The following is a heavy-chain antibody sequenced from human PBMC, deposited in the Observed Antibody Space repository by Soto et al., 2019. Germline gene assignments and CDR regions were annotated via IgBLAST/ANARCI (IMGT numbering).Heavy chain of an antibody. D-gene: IGHD3-22*01. V-gene: IGHV3-48*02. Sequence: PGGSLRLSCAASGFTFSSYHMNWVRQAPGKGLEWVSYISSSSSTIYYADSVKGRFTISRDNAKNSLYPQMNSLRDEDTAVYYCARDEYDSSGKPNWGQGTLVTVSS. J-gene: IGHJ4*02. CDR2: ISSSSSTI. CDR1: GFTFSSYH. CDR3: ARDEYDSSGKPN.